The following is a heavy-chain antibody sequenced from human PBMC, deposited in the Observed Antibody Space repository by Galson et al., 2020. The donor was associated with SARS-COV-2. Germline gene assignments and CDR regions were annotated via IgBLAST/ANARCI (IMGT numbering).Heavy chain of an antibody. CDR2: IKQDGSEK. Sequence: TGGSLRFSCAASGFTFSSYWMSWVRQAPGKGLEWVANIKQDGSEKYYVDSVKGRFTISRDNAKNSLYLQMNSLRAEDTAVYYCARDPPYYYDSSGPNFYFDYWGQGTLVTVSS. D-gene: IGHD3-22*01. CDR3: ARDPPYYYDSSGPNFYFDY. CDR1: GFTFSSYW. J-gene: IGHJ4*02. V-gene: IGHV3-7*01.